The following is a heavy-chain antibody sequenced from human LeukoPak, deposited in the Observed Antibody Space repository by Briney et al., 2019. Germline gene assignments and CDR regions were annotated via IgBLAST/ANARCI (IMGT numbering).Heavy chain of an antibody. CDR1: GFSLDDYA. V-gene: IGHV3-43*02. CDR2: ISGDGGST. J-gene: IGHJ4*02. Sequence: PGGSLRLSCAASGFSLDDYAMHWVRQAPGKGLGWVSLISGDGGSTYYADSVKGRFTISRDNSKNSLYLQMNSLRTEDTALYYCAKDIMVRGYFDYWGQGTLVTVSS. CDR3: AKDIMVRGYFDY. D-gene: IGHD3-10*01.